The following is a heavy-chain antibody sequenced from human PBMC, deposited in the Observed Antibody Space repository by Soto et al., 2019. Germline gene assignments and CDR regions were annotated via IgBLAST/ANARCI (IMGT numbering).Heavy chain of an antibody. CDR1: GFTFSSYA. V-gene: IGHV3-23*01. Sequence: GGSLRLSCAASGFTFSSYAMSWVRQAPGKGLEWVSAISGSGGSTYYADSVKGRFTISRDNSKNTLYLQMNSLRAEDTAVYYCAKDFRDYGGNSSGRGYGGQGTLVTVSS. CDR3: AKDFRDYGGNSSGRGY. CDR2: ISGSGGST. J-gene: IGHJ4*02. D-gene: IGHD4-17*01.